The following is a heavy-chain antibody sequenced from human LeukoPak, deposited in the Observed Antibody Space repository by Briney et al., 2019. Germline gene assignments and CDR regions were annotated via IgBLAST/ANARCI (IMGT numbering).Heavy chain of an antibody. J-gene: IGHJ4*02. D-gene: IGHD1-7*01. CDR2: ISYDGSNK. CDR3: ARETPTGTNYGDY. V-gene: IGHV3-30-3*01. Sequence: PGRSLRLSCAASGFTFSSYAMHWVRQAPGKGLEWVAVISYDGSNKYYADSVKGRFTISRDNSKNTLYLQMNSLRAEDTAVYYCARETPTGTNYGDYWGQGTLVTVSS. CDR1: GFTFSSYA.